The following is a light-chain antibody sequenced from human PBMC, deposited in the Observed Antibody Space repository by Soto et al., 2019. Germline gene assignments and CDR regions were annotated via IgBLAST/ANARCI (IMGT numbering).Light chain of an antibody. CDR1: SSDVGGYNY. CDR2: DVS. Sequence: QSALTQPASVSGSPGQSVTISCTGTSSDVGGYNYVSWYQQHPGKAPKLMIYDVSNRSSGVANRFSGSKSGNTASLTISGLEDEDEAYYYRSSYTSSSTLVFGGGTKLTVL. CDR3: SSYTSSSTLV. V-gene: IGLV2-14*01. J-gene: IGLJ2*01.